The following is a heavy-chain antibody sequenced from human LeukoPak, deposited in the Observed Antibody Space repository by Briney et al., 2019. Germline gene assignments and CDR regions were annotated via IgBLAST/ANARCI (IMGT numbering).Heavy chain of an antibody. V-gene: IGHV1-69*04. Sequence: GASVKVSCKASGYTFTSYGISWVRQAPGQGLDWMGRIIPILGIANYAQKFQGRVTITADKSTSTAYMELSSLRSEDTAVYYCARELPTVTSSRGLNWFDPWGQGTLVTVSS. J-gene: IGHJ5*02. CDR3: ARELPTVTSSRGLNWFDP. D-gene: IGHD4-17*01. CDR1: GYTFTSYG. CDR2: IIPILGIA.